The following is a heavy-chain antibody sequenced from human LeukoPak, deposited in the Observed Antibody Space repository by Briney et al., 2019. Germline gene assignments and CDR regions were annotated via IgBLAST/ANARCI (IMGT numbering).Heavy chain of an antibody. CDR3: ARERFHYDV. J-gene: IGHJ4*02. Sequence: GGSLRLLYAASGFTLSSYWTHWVRQAPGHRLVWVSRIDSDGTDTKYADSVKGRFTISRDNAKNTLYLQMNSLRVEDTAVYYCARERFHYDVWGQGALVTVSS. CDR1: GFTLSSYW. V-gene: IGHV3-74*01. CDR2: IDSDGTDT. D-gene: IGHD3-22*01.